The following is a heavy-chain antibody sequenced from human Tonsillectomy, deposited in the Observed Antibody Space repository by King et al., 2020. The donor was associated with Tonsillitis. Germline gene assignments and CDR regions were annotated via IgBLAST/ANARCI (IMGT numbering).Heavy chain of an antibody. D-gene: IGHD3-10*01. CDR1: GFTFSSYA. CDR2: SSGSGGST. CDR3: ARGGVRGVIISYFDY. V-gene: IGHV3-23*04. J-gene: IGHJ4*02. Sequence: VQLVESGGGLVQPGGSLRLSCAASGFTFSSYAMSWVRQAPGKGLEWGSASSGSGGSTYYADSVKGRFTISRDNSKNTLYLQMNSLRAEDTAVYYCARGGVRGVIISYFDYWGQGTLVTASS.